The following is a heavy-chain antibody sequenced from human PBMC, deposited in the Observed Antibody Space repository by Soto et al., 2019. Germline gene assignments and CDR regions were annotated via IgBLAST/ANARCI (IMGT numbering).Heavy chain of an antibody. J-gene: IGHJ4*02. CDR2: ISSSSSYI. CDR1: GFTFSSYS. Sequence: EVQLVESGGGLVKPGGSLRLSCAASGFTFSSYSMNWVRQAPGKGLERVSSISSSSSYIYYADSVKGRFTISRDNAKNSLYLQMNSLRAEDTAVYYCARDNKAVAGRRDFDYWGQGTLVTVSS. V-gene: IGHV3-21*01. CDR3: ARDNKAVAGRRDFDY. D-gene: IGHD6-19*01.